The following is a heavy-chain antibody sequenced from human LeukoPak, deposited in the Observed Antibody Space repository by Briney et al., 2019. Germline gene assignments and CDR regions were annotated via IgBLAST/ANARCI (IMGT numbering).Heavy chain of an antibody. CDR3: AREYSGYDSDYFYYYMDV. J-gene: IGHJ6*03. V-gene: IGHV4-38-2*02. Sequence: SETLSLTCTVSGYSISSGYYWAWMRQPPGKGREWIGNIYHSGSTNYNPSLKSRVTISLDTYKNQFSLKLSSVAAADTAVYFCAREYSGYDSDYFYYYMDVWGKGTPVTVSS. CDR1: GYSISSGYY. CDR2: IYHSGST. D-gene: IGHD5-12*01.